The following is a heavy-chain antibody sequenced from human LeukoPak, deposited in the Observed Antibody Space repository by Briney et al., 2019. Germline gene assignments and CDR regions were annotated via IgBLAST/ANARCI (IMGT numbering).Heavy chain of an antibody. V-gene: IGHV3-48*01. CDR2: IGGNTGII. CDR1: GFTFNIFS. J-gene: IGHJ4*02. Sequence: GGSLRLSCEASGFTFNIFSMNWVRQAPGKGLEWLSYIGGNTGIIWYADSVKGRFTISRDNAKNSLYLQMNSLGVEDTAVYFCVRDYLFAFDYWGRGALITVSS. D-gene: IGHD3-16*02. CDR3: VRDYLFAFDY.